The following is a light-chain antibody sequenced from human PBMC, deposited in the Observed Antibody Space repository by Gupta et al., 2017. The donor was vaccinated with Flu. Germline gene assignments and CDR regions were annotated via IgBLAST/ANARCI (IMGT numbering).Light chain of an antibody. CDR1: QTISDNQ. CDR3: QQYDGSPT. CDR2: GAS. J-gene: IGKJ5*01. Sequence: EIVLTQSPGTLSLSPGERATLSCRASQTISDNQLAWYQQKPGQAPKLLIYGASSRATGIPDRIGGSGSGTDFTLTINRLETEDFAVYYCQQYDGSPTFGQGTRLEI. V-gene: IGKV3-20*01.